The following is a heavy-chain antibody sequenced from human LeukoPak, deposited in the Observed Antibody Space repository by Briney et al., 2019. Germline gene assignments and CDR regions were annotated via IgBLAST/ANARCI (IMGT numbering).Heavy chain of an antibody. J-gene: IGHJ4*02. CDR1: GSTFSSYS. CDR3: ARAVYYFDY. V-gene: IGHV3-48*04. CDR2: ISISSSTI. Sequence: GGSLRLSCAASGSTFSSYSMNWVRQAPGKGLEWVSYISISSSTIYYADSVKGRFTISRDNAKNSLYLQMNSLRAEDTAVYYCARAVYYFDYWGQGTLVTVSS.